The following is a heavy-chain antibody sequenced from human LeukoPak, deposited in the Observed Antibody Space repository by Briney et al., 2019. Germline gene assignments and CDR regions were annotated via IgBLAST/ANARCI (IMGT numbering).Heavy chain of an antibody. Sequence: SGGSLRLSCAASGFTFSSYWMGWVRQAPGKGLEWVANIKQDGSEKYYVDSVKGRFTISRDNAKNSLYLQMNSLRAEDTAVYYCARDSYDGWYDYWGQGTLVTVSS. D-gene: IGHD6-19*01. CDR3: ARDSYDGWYDY. CDR2: IKQDGSEK. CDR1: GFTFSSYW. V-gene: IGHV3-7*01. J-gene: IGHJ4*02.